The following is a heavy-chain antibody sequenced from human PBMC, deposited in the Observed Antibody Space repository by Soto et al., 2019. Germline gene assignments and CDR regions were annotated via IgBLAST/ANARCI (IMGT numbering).Heavy chain of an antibody. J-gene: IGHJ4*02. CDR3: TRCITGTTYSDY. CDR1: GFTFSDYY. CDR2: SRDKGNSYST. Sequence: EVQLVESGGGLVQPGGSLRLSCAGSGFTFSDYYIDWVRQAPGKGLEWVGRSRDKGNSYSTDYAASVKGRFTISRDASKSSLFLQINSLKTADTALYYCTRCITGTTYSDYWGQGTLVTVSS. V-gene: IGHV3-72*01. D-gene: IGHD1-7*01.